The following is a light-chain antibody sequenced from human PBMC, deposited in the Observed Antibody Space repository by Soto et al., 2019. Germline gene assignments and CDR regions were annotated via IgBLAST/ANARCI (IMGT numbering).Light chain of an antibody. J-gene: IGKJ1*01. CDR1: QSISTW. CDR2: DAS. CDR3: QQYNSYS. V-gene: IGKV1-5*01. Sequence: DITMTQAPSTLSASLGDRVTITCRASQSISTWLAWYQQKPGKAPKLLIYDASSLESGVPSRFSGSGSGTEFTLTISSLQPDDFATYYCQQYNSYSFGQGTKVDI.